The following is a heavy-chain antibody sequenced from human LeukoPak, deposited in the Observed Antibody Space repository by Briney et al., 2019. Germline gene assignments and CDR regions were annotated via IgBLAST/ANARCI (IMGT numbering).Heavy chain of an antibody. J-gene: IGHJ4*02. D-gene: IGHD4-17*01. Sequence: GGSLSLSCAASRFTFSSYAMSWVRQAPGKGLEWVSAISGSGSSTYYADSVKGRFTISRDNSKNTLYLQMNSLRAEDTAVYYCARKDGDRSLTEYFDYWGQGTLVTVSS. CDR2: ISGSGSST. CDR1: RFTFSSYA. V-gene: IGHV3-23*01. CDR3: ARKDGDRSLTEYFDY.